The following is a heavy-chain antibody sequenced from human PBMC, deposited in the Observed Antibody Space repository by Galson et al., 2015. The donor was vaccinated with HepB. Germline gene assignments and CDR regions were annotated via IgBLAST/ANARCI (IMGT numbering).Heavy chain of an antibody. CDR3: TTDRHDYPAGFDY. CDR1: GYTFFTSA. J-gene: IGHJ4*02. CDR2: VNAGNGNT. Sequence: SVKVSCKASGYTFFTSAMHWVRQAPGQRLEWMGWVNAGNGNTKYSQNFQGRVSITRDTSASTAYMELSSLRSEDTAVYYCTTDRHDYPAGFDYWGQGTLVTVSS. D-gene: IGHD4-11*01. V-gene: IGHV1-3*01.